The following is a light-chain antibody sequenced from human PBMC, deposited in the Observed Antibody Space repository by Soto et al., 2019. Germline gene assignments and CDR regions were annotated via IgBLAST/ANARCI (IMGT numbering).Light chain of an antibody. CDR2: GAS. CDR3: QQYGGSPPVT. J-gene: IGKJ5*01. V-gene: IGKV3-20*01. CDR1: QGITNTY. Sequence: EIVLTQSPGTLSLSPGERATLSCRASQGITNTYLAWYQQKPGQAPRLLIYGASSRATGIPDRFSGSGSGTDFTLTISRLEPEDFAVYYCQQYGGSPPVTFGQGTRLEIK.